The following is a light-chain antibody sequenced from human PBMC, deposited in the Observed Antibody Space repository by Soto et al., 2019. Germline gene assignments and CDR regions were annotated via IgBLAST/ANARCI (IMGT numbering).Light chain of an antibody. V-gene: IGLV2-14*01. Sequence: QSVLTQPASVSGSPGQSITISCTGTSSDVGGYNYVSWYQQHPGTAPKLMIYDVSNRPSGVSNRSSGSKSGNTASLTISVLQAEDEADYYCSSYTSSSTPLFGGGTKLTVL. J-gene: IGLJ3*02. CDR2: DVS. CDR1: SSDVGGYNY. CDR3: SSYTSSSTPL.